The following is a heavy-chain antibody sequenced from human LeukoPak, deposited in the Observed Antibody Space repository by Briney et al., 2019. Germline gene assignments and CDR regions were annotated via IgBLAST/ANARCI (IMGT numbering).Heavy chain of an antibody. CDR1: GYTFTDYY. Sequence: ASVKVSCKASGYTFTDYYIHWVRQAPGQGLEWMGWINPNSGVTNYAQKFQDRVTMTRDTSISTLYMELSRLTSDDTAVYYCARSGYSSGWAFDIWGQGTMVTVSS. CDR3: ARSGYSSGWAFDI. V-gene: IGHV1-2*02. D-gene: IGHD6-19*01. J-gene: IGHJ3*02. CDR2: INPNSGVT.